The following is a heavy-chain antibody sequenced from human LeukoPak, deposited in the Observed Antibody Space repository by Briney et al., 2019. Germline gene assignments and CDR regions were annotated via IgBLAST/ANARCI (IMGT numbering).Heavy chain of an antibody. V-gene: IGHV3-33*01. CDR3: ARARVVAPTPWVMDV. CDR2: IWYDGSNK. Sequence: GRSLRLSCAASGFTFSSYGMHWVRQAPGKGLEWVAVIWYDGSNKYYADSVKGRFTISRDNSKNTLYLQMNSLRAEDTAVYYCARARVVAPTPWVMDVWGQGTTVTVSS. J-gene: IGHJ6*02. CDR1: GFTFSSYG. D-gene: IGHD2-15*01.